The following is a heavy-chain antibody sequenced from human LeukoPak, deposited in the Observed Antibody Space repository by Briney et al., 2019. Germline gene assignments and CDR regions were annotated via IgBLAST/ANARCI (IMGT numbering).Heavy chain of an antibody. J-gene: IGHJ4*02. D-gene: IGHD3-22*01. CDR1: GFTFSTYP. Sequence: GGSLRLSCEASGFTFSTYPMHWVRQAPDKGLEWVAMISYHGSNEYYADSVKGRFTISRDNSKNTLYLQMNNPGVEDTAMYYCARVHDSTGYYHYFDSWGQGTLVTVSS. V-gene: IGHV3-30*04. CDR2: ISYHGSNE. CDR3: ARVHDSTGYYHYFDS.